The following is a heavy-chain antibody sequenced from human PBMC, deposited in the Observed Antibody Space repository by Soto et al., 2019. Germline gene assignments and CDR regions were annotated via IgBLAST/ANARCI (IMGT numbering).Heavy chain of an antibody. CDR3: SRGGGWSGGSCYSAGAFYI. CDR2: MGTAGDT. CDR1: GFTFSSYD. J-gene: IGHJ3*02. Sequence: EVQLVESGGGLVQPGGSLRLSCAASGFTFSSYDMHWVRQATGKGLEWVSAMGTAGDTYYPGTVTSRFTISRENAKNPLYLQMNSLRAGDTAVYYCSRGGGWSGGSCYSAGAFYIWGQGPMVTVSS. V-gene: IGHV3-13*01. D-gene: IGHD2-15*01.